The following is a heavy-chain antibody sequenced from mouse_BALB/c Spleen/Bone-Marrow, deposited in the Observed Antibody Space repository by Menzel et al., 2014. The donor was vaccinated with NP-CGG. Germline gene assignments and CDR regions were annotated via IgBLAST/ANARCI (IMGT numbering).Heavy chain of an antibody. D-gene: IGHD1-1*01. V-gene: IGHV1S41*01. J-gene: IGHJ4*01. CDR2: IAPGSGST. CDR3: ARSYYGRAMDY. CDR1: GYTFTSYW. Sequence: DLVKPGASVKLSCKASGYTFTSYWINWIKQRPGQGLEWIGRIAPGSGSTYYDEMFKGKATLTVDTSSSPAYFQLSSLSSEDSAVYFCARSYYGRAMDYWGQGTSVTVSS.